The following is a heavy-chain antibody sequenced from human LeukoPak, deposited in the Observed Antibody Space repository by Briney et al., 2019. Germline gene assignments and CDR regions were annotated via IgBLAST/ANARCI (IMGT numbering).Heavy chain of an antibody. J-gene: IGHJ4*02. CDR3: AKWGDYDVLTGYYVSDY. CDR2: ITGSGCNT. D-gene: IGHD3-9*01. V-gene: IGHV3-23*01. Sequence: GGSLRLSCAASGFTFSNYAMSWVRQAPGKGLEWVSAITGSGCNTYYADSVKGRFTISRDNSKNTVFLQMSSLRAEDTAVYYCAKWGDYDVLTGYYVSDYWGQGTLVTVSS. CDR1: GFTFSNYA.